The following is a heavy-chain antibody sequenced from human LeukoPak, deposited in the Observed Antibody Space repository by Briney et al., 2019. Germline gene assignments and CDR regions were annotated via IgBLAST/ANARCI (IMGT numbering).Heavy chain of an antibody. D-gene: IGHD4-23*01. V-gene: IGHV3-21*01. J-gene: IGHJ3*02. CDR1: GFTFSLYW. CDR2: ITATSLHI. Sequence: GGSLRLSCVVSGFTFSLYWMNWVRQAPGKGLEWVSAITATSLHIYYADSVKGRFTISRDNAKNSLYLQMNSLRVEDTALYYCARVRSVGGNPHASNIWGQGTMVTVSS. CDR3: ARVRSVGGNPHASNI.